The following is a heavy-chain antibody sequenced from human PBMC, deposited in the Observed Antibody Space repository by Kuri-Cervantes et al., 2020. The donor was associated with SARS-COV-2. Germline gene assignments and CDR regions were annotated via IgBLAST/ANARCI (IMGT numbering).Heavy chain of an antibody. V-gene: IGHV3-11*04. D-gene: IGHD3-3*01. CDR2: ISSSGSTI. CDR3: ARDFRSGYYTTTDY. J-gene: IGHJ4*02. Sequence: GESLKISCAASGFTFSDYYMSWIRQAPGKGLEWVSYISSSGSTIYYADSVKGRFTISRDNAKNSLYLQMNSLRAEDTAVYYCARDFRSGYYTTTDYWGQGTLVTVSS. CDR1: GFTFSDYY.